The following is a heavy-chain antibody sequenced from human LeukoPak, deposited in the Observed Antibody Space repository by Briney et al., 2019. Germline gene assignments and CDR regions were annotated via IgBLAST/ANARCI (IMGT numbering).Heavy chain of an antibody. J-gene: IGHJ5*02. CDR2: INPSGGST. V-gene: IGHV1-46*01. CDR1: GYTFTSYY. Sequence: ASVKVSCKASGYTFTSYYMHWVRQAPGQGLEWMGIINPSGGSTSYAQKFQGRVTMTRDMSTSTVYMELSSLRSEDTAEYYCARNSRDSSGSYWFDPWGQGTLVTVSS. D-gene: IGHD3-22*01. CDR3: ARNSRDSSGSYWFDP.